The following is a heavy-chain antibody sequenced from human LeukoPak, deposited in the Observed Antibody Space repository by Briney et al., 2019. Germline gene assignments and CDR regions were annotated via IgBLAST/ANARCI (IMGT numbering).Heavy chain of an antibody. V-gene: IGHV4-34*01. J-gene: IGHJ4*02. CDR2: INHSGST. CDR1: GFTFSNAW. CDR3: ARPGIVGPTYYFDY. Sequence: GSLRLSCAASGFTFSNAWMSWVRQAPGKGLEWVGEINHSGSTNYNPSLKSRVTISVDTSKNQLSLKLSSVTAADTAVYYCARPGIVGPTYYFDYWGQGTLVTVSS. D-gene: IGHD1-26*01.